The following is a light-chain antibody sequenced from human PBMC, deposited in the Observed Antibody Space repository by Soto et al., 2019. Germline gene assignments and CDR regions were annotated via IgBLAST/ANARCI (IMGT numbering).Light chain of an antibody. CDR1: QSVLYSSSNKNY. J-gene: IGKJ1*01. CDR2: WAS. CDR3: QQYCSSPWT. Sequence: DIVMTQSPDSLAVSLGERATINCRSSQSVLYSSSNKNYLAWYQQKPGQPPKLLIYWASTRESGVPDRSSGRGSGTDFTLTISSLQAEDVEVYYCQQYCSSPWTFGQGTKVEIK. V-gene: IGKV4-1*01.